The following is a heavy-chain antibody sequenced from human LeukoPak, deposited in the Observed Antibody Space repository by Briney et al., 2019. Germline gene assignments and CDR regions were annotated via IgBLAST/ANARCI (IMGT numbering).Heavy chain of an antibody. Sequence: PGGSLRLSCAASGFSFSNAWMNWVRQAPGKGLEWVAVISYDGSNKYYADSVKGRFTISRDNSKNTLYLQMNSLRAEDTAVYYCARDRDYGDYEFDYWGQGTLVTVSS. CDR3: ARDRDYGDYEFDY. J-gene: IGHJ4*02. V-gene: IGHV3-30*03. CDR1: GFSFSNAW. D-gene: IGHD4-17*01. CDR2: ISYDGSNK.